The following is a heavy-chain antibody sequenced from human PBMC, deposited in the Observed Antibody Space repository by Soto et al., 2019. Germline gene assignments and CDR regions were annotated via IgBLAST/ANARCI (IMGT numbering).Heavy chain of an antibody. J-gene: IGHJ4*02. CDR3: ARGETGTDY. CDR2: IYYSGST. CDR1: GGSISSSSYY. D-gene: IGHD3-9*01. Sequence: QLQLQESGPGLVKPSETLSLTCTVSGGSISSSSYYWGWIRQPPGKGLEWIGSIYYSGSTYYNPSLKSRVSISVDTSKNQFSLELSTVTAAGTAVYYCARGETGTDYWGQGTLVTVSS. V-gene: IGHV4-39*01.